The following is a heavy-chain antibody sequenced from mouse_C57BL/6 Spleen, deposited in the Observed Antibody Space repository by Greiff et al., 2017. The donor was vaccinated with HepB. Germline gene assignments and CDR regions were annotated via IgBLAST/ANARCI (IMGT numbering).Heavy chain of an antibody. CDR2: IYPRSGNT. CDR1: GYTFTSYG. CDR3: ARYGNYVKDFDY. D-gene: IGHD2-1*01. J-gene: IGHJ2*01. V-gene: IGHV1-81*01. Sequence: VQLQQSGAELARPGASVKLSCKASGYTFTSYGISWVKQRTGQGLEWIGEIYPRSGNTYYNEKFKGKATLTADKSSSTAYMELRSLTSEDSAVYFCARYGNYVKDFDYWGHGTTLTVSS.